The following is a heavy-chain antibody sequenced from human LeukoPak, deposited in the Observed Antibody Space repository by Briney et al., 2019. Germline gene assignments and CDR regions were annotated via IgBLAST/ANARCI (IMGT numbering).Heavy chain of an antibody. D-gene: IGHD3-22*01. CDR3: ARALYDSRGQYPNWFDP. CDR1: GFSFSGYW. V-gene: IGHV3-7*04. CDR2: INLDGSEK. Sequence: GGSLRLSCAGSGFSFSGYWINWVRQAPGRGLEWVASINLDGSEKYSVDSVKGRFTISRDNAKSSLYLQMNSLRAEDTAVYYCARALYDSRGQYPNWFDPWGQGTLVTVSS. J-gene: IGHJ5*02.